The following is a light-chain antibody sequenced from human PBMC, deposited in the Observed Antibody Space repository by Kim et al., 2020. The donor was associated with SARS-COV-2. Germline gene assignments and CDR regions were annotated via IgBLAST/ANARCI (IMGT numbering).Light chain of an antibody. Sequence: QSALTQPPSASGSPGQSVTISCTGTDSDVGDYDYVSWYQQHPGKAPKLTIYEVNKRPSGVPDRFSGSKSGNTASLTVSGLQAEDEADYYCSSYAGSNNLLFGGGTQLTVL. CDR2: EVN. V-gene: IGLV2-8*01. CDR1: DSDVGDYDY. CDR3: SSYAGSNNLL. J-gene: IGLJ2*01.